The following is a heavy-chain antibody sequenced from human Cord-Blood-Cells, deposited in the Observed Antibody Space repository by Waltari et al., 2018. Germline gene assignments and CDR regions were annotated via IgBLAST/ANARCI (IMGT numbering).Heavy chain of an antibody. CDR1: GYSISSGYY. D-gene: IGHD3-3*01. CDR3: ARDGYDF. CDR2: IYHSGST. Sequence: QVQLQESGPGLVKPSETLSLTCTVSGYSISSGYYWGWIRQPPGKGLEWIGSIYHSGSTYYTPSLKSRGTISVDTSKTQFSLKLSSVTAADTAVYYCARDGYDFWSQGTLVTVSS. J-gene: IGHJ4*02. V-gene: IGHV4-38-2*02.